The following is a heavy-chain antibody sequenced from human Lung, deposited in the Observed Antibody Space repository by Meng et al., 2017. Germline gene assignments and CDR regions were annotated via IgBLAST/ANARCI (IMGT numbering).Heavy chain of an antibody. CDR1: GGSISSSNYY. CDR2: IYNSGST. CDR3: ARGQKGYFDL. V-gene: IGHV4-30-4*01. Sequence: GQLQESGPELVKPSHTLSLTCTVSGGSISSSNYYWSWIRQPPGKGLEWSGHIYNSGSTYYNPSLKSRITISVDTSKNQFSLKLSSVTAADTAVYYCARGQKGYFDLWGRGTLVTVSS. J-gene: IGHJ2*01.